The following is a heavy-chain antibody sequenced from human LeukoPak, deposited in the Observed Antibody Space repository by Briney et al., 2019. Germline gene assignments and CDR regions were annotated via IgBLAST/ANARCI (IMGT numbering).Heavy chain of an antibody. Sequence: QAGGSLRLSCADSGFTVSSNYMRWVRQAPGKGLEWVSVIYSGGSTHYADSVKGRFTISRDNSKNTLYLQMNSLRAEDTAVYYCAKCSRVDWLPIDYWGRGTLVTVSS. J-gene: IGHJ4*02. D-gene: IGHD3-9*01. CDR1: GFTVSSNY. CDR2: IYSGGST. V-gene: IGHV3-66*01. CDR3: AKCSRVDWLPIDY.